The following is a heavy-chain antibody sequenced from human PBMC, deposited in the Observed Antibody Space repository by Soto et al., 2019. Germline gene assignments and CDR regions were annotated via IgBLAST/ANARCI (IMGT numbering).Heavy chain of an antibody. CDR1: GFTFSSYS. J-gene: IGHJ6*02. V-gene: IGHV3-21*01. CDR3: AKDLICGPYSGYDCLSLWGMDV. Sequence: GGSLRLSCAASGFTFSSYSMNWVRQAPGKGLEWVSSISSSSSYIYYADSVKGRFTISRDNAKNSLYLQMNSLRAEDTAVYYCAKDLICGPYSGYDCLSLWGMDVWGQGTTVTVSS. D-gene: IGHD5-12*01. CDR2: ISSSSSYI.